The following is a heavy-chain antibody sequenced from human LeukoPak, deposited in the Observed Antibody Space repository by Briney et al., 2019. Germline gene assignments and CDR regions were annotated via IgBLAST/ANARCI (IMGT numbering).Heavy chain of an antibody. Sequence: SETLSLTCTVSGGSISSYYWSWIRQPPGKGLEWIGYIYSSGSTNYNPSPKSRVTISVDTSKNQFSLKLISVTAADTAVYYCARLGGYNAPFRDWSQGTLVTVSS. CDR1: GGSISSYY. V-gene: IGHV4-4*09. CDR3: ARLGGYNAPFRD. D-gene: IGHD5-24*01. J-gene: IGHJ4*02. CDR2: IYSSGST.